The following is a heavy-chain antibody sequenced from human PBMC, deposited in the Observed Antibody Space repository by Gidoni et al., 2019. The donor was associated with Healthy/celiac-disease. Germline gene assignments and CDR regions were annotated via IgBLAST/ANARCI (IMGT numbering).Heavy chain of an antibody. D-gene: IGHD2-2*01. Sequence: VQPVQSGAEVKKPGASVKVSCKASGYTFTSYAMHWVRQAPRPRLECIGWITAGNGNNKKSPKFQGRVTITRDTSASTAYMELSSLRSEDTAVYYCARDGDIVVVPAASNWFDPWGQGTLVTVSS. V-gene: IGHV1-3*01. CDR1: GYTFTSYA. J-gene: IGHJ5*02. CDR2: ITAGNGNN. CDR3: ARDGDIVVVPAASNWFDP.